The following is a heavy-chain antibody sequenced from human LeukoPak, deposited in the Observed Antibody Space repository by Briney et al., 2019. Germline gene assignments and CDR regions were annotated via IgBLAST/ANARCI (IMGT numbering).Heavy chain of an antibody. CDR2: ISGSGGST. V-gene: IGHV3-23*01. D-gene: IGHD4-17*01. CDR3: AKFRIDYGDYYYYGMDV. CDR1: GFTFSSYA. Sequence: PGGSLRLSCAASGFTFSSYAMSWVRQAPGKGLEWVSAISGSGGSTYYADSVKGRFTISRDNSKNTLYLQMNSLRAEDTAVYYCAKFRIDYGDYYYYGMDVWGQGTTVTVSS. J-gene: IGHJ6*02.